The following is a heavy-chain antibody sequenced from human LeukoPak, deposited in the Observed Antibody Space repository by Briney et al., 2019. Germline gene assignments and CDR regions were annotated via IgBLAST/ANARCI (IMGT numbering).Heavy chain of an antibody. CDR1: GGSISSSSYY. CDR2: IYYSGST. Sequence: SETLSLTCTVSGGSISSSSYYWGWIRQPPGKGLEWIGSIYYSGSTYYNPSLKSRVTISVDTSKNQFSLKLSSVTAADTAVYYCARIIAAAVTIDYWGQGTLVTVSS. D-gene: IGHD6-13*01. J-gene: IGHJ4*02. V-gene: IGHV4-39*07. CDR3: ARIIAAAVTIDY.